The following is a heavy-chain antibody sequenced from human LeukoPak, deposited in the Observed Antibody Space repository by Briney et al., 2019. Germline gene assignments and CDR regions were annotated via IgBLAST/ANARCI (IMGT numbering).Heavy chain of an antibody. D-gene: IGHD3-22*01. Sequence: SETLSLTCTVSGGSISSYYWSWIRQPPGKGLEWIGYIYYSGSTNYNPSLKSRVTISVDTSKNQFSLKLSSVTAADTAVYYCARNLYDYYDSSGPFDYWGQGTLVTASS. J-gene: IGHJ4*02. V-gene: IGHV4-59*01. CDR2: IYYSGST. CDR3: ARNLYDYYDSSGPFDY. CDR1: GGSISSYY.